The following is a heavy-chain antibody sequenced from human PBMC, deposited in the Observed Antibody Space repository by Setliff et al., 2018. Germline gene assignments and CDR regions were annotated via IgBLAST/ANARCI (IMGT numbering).Heavy chain of an antibody. V-gene: IGHV4-61*08. Sequence: PSETLSLTCTVFGGSMSSSGYYWSWIRQPPGKGLEWIGHTYYIRNTNYNPSLKSRVTISIDTSKNQFSLNLSSVTAADTAVYYCARGGVLGTGDFDYWGQGTLVTVSS. J-gene: IGHJ4*02. D-gene: IGHD2-8*01. CDR1: GGSMSSSGYY. CDR2: TYYIRNT. CDR3: ARGGVLGTGDFDY.